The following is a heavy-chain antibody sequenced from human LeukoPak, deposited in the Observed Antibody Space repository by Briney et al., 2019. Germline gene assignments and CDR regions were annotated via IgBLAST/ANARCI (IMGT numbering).Heavy chain of an antibody. Sequence: GGSLRLSCAASGFNFRNYAMHWVRQAPGKEPEWVALIRFDGSHKYYADSVKGRFTISRDNSRDTLSLQMSSLRAEDTAVYYCTRSAYCTGGTCYSKTFDYWGQGTPVTVSS. CDR2: IRFDGSHK. D-gene: IGHD2-15*01. J-gene: IGHJ4*02. V-gene: IGHV3-30*02. CDR1: GFNFRNYA. CDR3: TRSAYCTGGTCYSKTFDY.